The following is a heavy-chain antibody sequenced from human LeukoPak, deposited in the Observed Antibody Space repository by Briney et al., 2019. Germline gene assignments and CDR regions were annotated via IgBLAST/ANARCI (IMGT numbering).Heavy chain of an antibody. CDR3: VKDFVGVEEF. V-gene: IGHV3-74*01. CDR2: INEEGTTI. Sequence: PGGSLRLSCAASGFTFDDYAMHWVRQAPGKGLVWVSRINEEGTTIDYADSVRGRFTISRDIAKNTLYLQMNSLRPEDTAVYHCVKDFVGVEEFWGQGTLVTVSS. CDR1: GFTFDDYA. D-gene: IGHD3-16*01. J-gene: IGHJ4*02.